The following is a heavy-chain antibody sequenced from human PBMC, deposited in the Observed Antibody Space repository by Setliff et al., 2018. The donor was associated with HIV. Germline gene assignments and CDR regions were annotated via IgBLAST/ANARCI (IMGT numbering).Heavy chain of an antibody. CDR2: IFNDGRT. J-gene: IGHJ4*02. CDR3: ARHFPSISLFFGDPGPFDR. CDR1: GGFISSSSYY. Sequence: SETLSLTCTVSGGFISSSSYYWGWIRQPPGKGLEWIGSIFNDGRTYYNPSLKSRITIPMDTSTNQFSLKLSSVTAADTAVYFCARHFPSISLFFGDPGPFDRWGQGVLVTVSS. D-gene: IGHD3-10*01. V-gene: IGHV4-39*01.